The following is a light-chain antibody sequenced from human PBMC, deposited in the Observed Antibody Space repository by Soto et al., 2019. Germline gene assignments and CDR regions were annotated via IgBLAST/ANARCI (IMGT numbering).Light chain of an antibody. CDR1: QSVSLNY. Sequence: EIVLTQSPGTLSLSPGERTTLSCRASQSVSLNYLAWYQQKTGQTPRLLIYGASNRATGIPDRFSAGGSGTDFTLTITRLEPEDFAVYYCQQYGSSPYTFGQGTKLEIK. CDR3: QQYGSSPYT. CDR2: GAS. V-gene: IGKV3-20*01. J-gene: IGKJ2*01.